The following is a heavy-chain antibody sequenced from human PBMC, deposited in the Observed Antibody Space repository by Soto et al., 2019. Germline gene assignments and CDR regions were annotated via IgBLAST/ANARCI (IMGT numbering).Heavy chain of an antibody. Sequence: QVTLKESGPVLVKPTETLTLTCTVSGFSLSNARMGVSWIRQPPGKALEWLAHIFSNDEKSYSTSLKSRLTISRDTTESQVVLTMTNMDPVDTATYYCARIPRSGYYPYYFYYGMDVWGQGTTVTVSS. J-gene: IGHJ6*02. V-gene: IGHV2-26*01. CDR2: IFSNDEK. CDR3: ARIPRSGYYPYYFYYGMDV. CDR1: GFSLSNARMG. D-gene: IGHD3-3*01.